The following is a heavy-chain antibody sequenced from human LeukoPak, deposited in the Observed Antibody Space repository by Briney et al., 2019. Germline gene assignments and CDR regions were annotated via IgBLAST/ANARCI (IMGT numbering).Heavy chain of an antibody. D-gene: IGHD2-15*01. J-gene: IGHJ4*02. CDR2: IKSKTNGGTT. Sequence: GGSLRLSCAASGFTFSDAWMTWVRQAQGKGLEWVGRIKSKTNGGTTDYAAPVKGRFTISRDDSKNTLYFEMNSLKTEDTAIYYCSALGYPQYFHHWGQGTLVTVSS. V-gene: IGHV3-15*01. CDR1: GFTFSDAW. CDR3: SALGYPQYFHH.